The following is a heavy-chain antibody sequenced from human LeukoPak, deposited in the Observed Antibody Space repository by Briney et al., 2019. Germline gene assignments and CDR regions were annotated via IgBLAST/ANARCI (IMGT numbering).Heavy chain of an antibody. Sequence: ASVKVSCEASGYTFSDYYIHWVRQAPGQGLDWMGWINPNSGGTNYPQKFQGRITMTKDTSISTAYMVLSRLRSDDTAMYYCAKDGPADCGGDCYSPDYWGQGSLVTVSS. CDR1: GYTFSDYY. D-gene: IGHD2-21*02. V-gene: IGHV1-2*02. CDR2: INPNSGGT. J-gene: IGHJ4*02. CDR3: AKDGPADCGGDCYSPDY.